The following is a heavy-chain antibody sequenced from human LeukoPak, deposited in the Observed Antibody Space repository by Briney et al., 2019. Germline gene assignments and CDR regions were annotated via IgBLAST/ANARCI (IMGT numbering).Heavy chain of an antibody. CDR1: GFSFSNYW. Sequence: GGSLRLSCVASGFSFSNYWMYWGRQAPGKGLVWVSRIYSDGSYTDYADSAKGRFTISRDNAKDTLYLQMNSLRADDTAVYYCARADNWQSGGAWGQGTLVTVSS. CDR2: IYSDGSYT. J-gene: IGHJ5*02. D-gene: IGHD1-1*01. V-gene: IGHV3-74*01. CDR3: ARADNWQSGGA.